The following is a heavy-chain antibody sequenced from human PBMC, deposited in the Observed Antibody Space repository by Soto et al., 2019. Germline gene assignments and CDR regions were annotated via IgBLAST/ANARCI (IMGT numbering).Heavy chain of an antibody. D-gene: IGHD2-2*01. Sequence: SVKVSCKASGGTFGSYAITCVLLSPGQWLEWLGGIIPILNSPAYAQKFKARVVITADEITNTAYMELNSLRFDDTAVYYCAREAPYCTSATCPKFYDMDVWGQGTTVTVSS. CDR1: GGTFGSYA. CDR2: IIPILNSP. CDR3: AREAPYCTSATCPKFYDMDV. J-gene: IGHJ6*02. V-gene: IGHV1-69*13.